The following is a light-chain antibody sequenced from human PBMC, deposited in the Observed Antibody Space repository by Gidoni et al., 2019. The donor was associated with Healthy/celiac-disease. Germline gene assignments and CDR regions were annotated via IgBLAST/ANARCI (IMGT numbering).Light chain of an antibody. J-gene: IGKJ1*01. CDR1: QGISSY. CDR3: QQYYSYPQT. Sequence: AIRMNQSPSSCSASTGDRVTITCRASQGISSYLAWYQQKPGKAPNLLIYAASTLQSGAPSRFSGRLSGTDFTLTISCLQSEDFATYYCQQYYSYPQTFGQGTKVEIK. CDR2: AAS. V-gene: IGKV1-8*01.